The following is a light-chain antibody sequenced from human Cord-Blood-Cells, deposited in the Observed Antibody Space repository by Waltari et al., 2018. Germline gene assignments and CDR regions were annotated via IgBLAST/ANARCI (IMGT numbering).Light chain of an antibody. V-gene: IGLV2-8*01. CDR3: SSYAGSNNLV. Sequence: QSALTQPPSASGSPGQSVTISCTGTSSDVGGYNYVSWNQQHSGKAPKLMIYEVSKRPSGVPDRCSGAKSGNTASLTVSGLQAEDEADYYCSSYAGSNNLVFGGGTKLTVL. J-gene: IGLJ3*02. CDR1: SSDVGGYNY. CDR2: EVS.